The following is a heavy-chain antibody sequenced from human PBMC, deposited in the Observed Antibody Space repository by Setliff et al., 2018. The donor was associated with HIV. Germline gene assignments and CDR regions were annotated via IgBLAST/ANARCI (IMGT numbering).Heavy chain of an antibody. V-gene: IGHV4-34*01. CDR1: GGSFSGYF. CDR3: ARGTKLVWGRWFDP. D-gene: IGHD6-6*01. Sequence: NPSETLSLTCAVYGGSFSGYFWSWIRQSPRKRLEWIGELNDSGSTNYNPSPKSRVTISIDTSKNQFSLRLSSVTAADTAVYYCARGTKLVWGRWFDPWGQGTLVTVSS. J-gene: IGHJ5*02. CDR2: LNDSGST.